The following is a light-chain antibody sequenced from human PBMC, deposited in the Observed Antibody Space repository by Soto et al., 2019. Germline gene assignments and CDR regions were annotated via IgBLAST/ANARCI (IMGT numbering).Light chain of an antibody. CDR1: SSDVGSYNY. CDR2: DVS. CDR3: CSYAGSYTFV. Sequence: QSALTQPRSVSGSPGQSVTISCTGTSSDVGSYNYVSWYQQHPGKAPKLMIYDVSKRPSGVPDRFSGSKSGNTASLTIPGLQAEDEADYYCCSYAGSYTFVFGTGTKLTVL. V-gene: IGLV2-11*01. J-gene: IGLJ1*01.